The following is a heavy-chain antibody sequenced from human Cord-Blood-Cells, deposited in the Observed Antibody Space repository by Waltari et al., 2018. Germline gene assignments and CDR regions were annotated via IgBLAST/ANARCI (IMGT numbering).Heavy chain of an antibody. V-gene: IGHV3-30-3*01. CDR2: ILYEGSNK. CDR1: GFTFSSYA. Sequence: QVQLVESGGGVVQPGRSLRLSCAASGFTFSSYAMHWVRQAPGKGLEWVAVILYEGSNKYYADSVKGRFTISRDNSKNTLYLQMNSLRAEDKAVYYCVREGATGGFDDWGQGTLVTVSS. D-gene: IGHD1-26*01. CDR3: VREGATGGFDD. J-gene: IGHJ4*02.